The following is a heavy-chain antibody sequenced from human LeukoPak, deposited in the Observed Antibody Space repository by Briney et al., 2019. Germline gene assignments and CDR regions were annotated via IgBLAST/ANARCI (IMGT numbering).Heavy chain of an antibody. V-gene: IGHV3-48*03. J-gene: IGHJ4*02. CDR3: ERDSTIAFYDSSGMD. Sequence: GGSLRLSCAASGFTFSSYEMNWVRQAPGKGLEWVSYISSSDTTIYYADSVKGRFTISRDNAKNSLYLQMNSLRAEDTAVYYCERDSTIAFYDSSGMDWGQGTLVTVSS. CDR1: GFTFSSYE. D-gene: IGHD3-22*01. CDR2: ISSSDTTI.